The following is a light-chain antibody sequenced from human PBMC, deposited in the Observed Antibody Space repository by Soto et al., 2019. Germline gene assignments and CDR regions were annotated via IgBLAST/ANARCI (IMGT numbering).Light chain of an antibody. CDR1: QGLNSN. Sequence: AIQLTQSPSSLSASVGDRVTITCRASQGLNSNLAWYQQKPGKAPKLLMYAASTLQKGVPSRFSCNGSGTDFTLTISSLQPEDFATYYCQQSSNYFTFGPGTKVDI. CDR3: QQSSNYFT. V-gene: IGKV1D-13*01. CDR2: AAS. J-gene: IGKJ3*01.